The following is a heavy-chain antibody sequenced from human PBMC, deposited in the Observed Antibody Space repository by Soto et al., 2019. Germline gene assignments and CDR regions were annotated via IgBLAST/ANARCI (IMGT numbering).Heavy chain of an antibody. Sequence: QVQLVQSGAEVKKPGSSVKVSCQASGGTFISYSTSWVRQAPGQGLEWMGGSIPMLGKANYAQEYQGRVTITADESTSTVYMELRGLRSEDTAWYDCARVWCPYSYETTFDYWGQGTQVTVSS. D-gene: IGHD5-18*01. J-gene: IGHJ4*02. CDR2: SIPMLGKA. CDR1: GGTFISYS. CDR3: ARVWCPYSYETTFDY. V-gene: IGHV1-69*11.